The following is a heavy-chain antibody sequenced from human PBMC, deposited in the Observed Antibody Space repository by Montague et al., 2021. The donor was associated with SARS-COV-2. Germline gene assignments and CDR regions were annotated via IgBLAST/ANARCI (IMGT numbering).Heavy chain of an antibody. J-gene: IGHJ3*02. CDR3: ARRGRKLLPVATMIGGSDI. D-gene: IGHD3-10*02. CDR2: IYDSGST. V-gene: IGHV4-39*02. Sequence: SETLSLTCTVSGGSISSSNYYWDWIRQPPGKGLEWIGSIYDSGSTYYNPSLKSRVTISVDTSKNHFSLKLSSVTAADTAVYYCARRGRKLLPVATMIGGSDIWGQGTMVTVSS. CDR1: GGSISSSNYY.